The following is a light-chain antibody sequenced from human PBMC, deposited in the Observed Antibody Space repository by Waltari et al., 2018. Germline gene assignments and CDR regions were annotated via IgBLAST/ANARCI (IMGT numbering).Light chain of an antibody. CDR1: SSDVGGYKY. CDR2: EVS. J-gene: IGLJ1*01. Sequence: QSALTQPASVSGSPGQSITISCTGTSSDVGGYKYASWYQQHPGQAPKPMIYEVSNRPAGVSTRFSGSKTGNTASLTISGLQAEDEADYYCNSYTSSATYVFGTGTKVTVL. V-gene: IGLV2-14*01. CDR3: NSYTSSATYV.